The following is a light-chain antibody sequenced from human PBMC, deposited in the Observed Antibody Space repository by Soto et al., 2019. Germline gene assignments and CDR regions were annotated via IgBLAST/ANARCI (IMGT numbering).Light chain of an antibody. CDR1: QAIFND. J-gene: IGKJ2*01. CDR3: QQLNSHPRT. CDR2: GAS. Sequence: DIQLTQSPIFLSASVGDRVTISCRASQAIFNDLAWYQQKPGKAPNLLIFGASTLQSGVPSRFSGSGSGTEFTLTISSLQPEYFATYYCQQLNSHPRTFGQGTKLEIK. V-gene: IGKV1-9*01.